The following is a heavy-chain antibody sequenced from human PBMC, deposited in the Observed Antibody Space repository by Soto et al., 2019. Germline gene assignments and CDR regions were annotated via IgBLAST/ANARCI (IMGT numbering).Heavy chain of an antibody. D-gene: IGHD3-16*01. CDR2: IKQGGNEK. V-gene: IGHV3-7*01. J-gene: IGHJ6*02. CDR3: VGALTYEVPYYYYGMDV. Sequence: RRLSCAASGFSFSTYLMSWVRQAPGKGLEWVAKIKQGGNEKFYVDSVKGRFTISRDNDKKSLYLQMDSLRVEDTAVYYCVGALTYEVPYYYYGMDVWGQGTTVTVSS. CDR1: GFSFSTYL.